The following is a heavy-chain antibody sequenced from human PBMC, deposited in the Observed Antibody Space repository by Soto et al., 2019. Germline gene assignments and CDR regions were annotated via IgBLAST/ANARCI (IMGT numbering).Heavy chain of an antibody. Sequence: QVQLQESGPGLVKPSQTLSLTCTVSGGSISSGGYYWSWIRQHPGKGLEWIGYIYYSGSTYYNPSLKSRVTIXVXTXXNQFSLKLSSVTAADTAVYYCALSRSPNGAGRYPGWGQGTLVTVSS. V-gene: IGHV4-31*03. CDR3: ALSRSPNGAGRYPG. J-gene: IGHJ4*02. D-gene: IGHD1-26*01. CDR2: IYYSGST. CDR1: GGSISSGGYY.